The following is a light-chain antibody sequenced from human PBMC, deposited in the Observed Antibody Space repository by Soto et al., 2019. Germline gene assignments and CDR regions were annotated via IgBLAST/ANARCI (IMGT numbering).Light chain of an antibody. J-gene: IGKJ1*01. CDR1: QSVSSSY. V-gene: IGKV3-20*01. CDR2: DTT. Sequence: EIVLTQSPGTLSLSPGERATLSCRAIQSVSSSYLAWYQQKPGQAPRLLIYDTTSRATGIPDRFSGSGSGTDFTLTISRLEPEDFAVYYCQQDGSSPRTFGQGTKVEIK. CDR3: QQDGSSPRT.